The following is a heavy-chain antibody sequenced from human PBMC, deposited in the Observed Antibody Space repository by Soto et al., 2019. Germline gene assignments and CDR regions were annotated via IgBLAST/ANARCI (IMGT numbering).Heavy chain of an antibody. CDR3: ARVSTLHYYDSSGYLGY. J-gene: IGHJ4*02. Sequence: ASVKVSFKASGYTFTSYDINWLRQATGQGLEWMGWMNPNSGNTGYAQKFQGRVTMTRNTSISTAYMELSSLRSEDTAVYYCARVSTLHYYDSSGYLGYWGQGTLVTVSS. V-gene: IGHV1-8*01. D-gene: IGHD3-22*01. CDR1: GYTFTSYD. CDR2: MNPNSGNT.